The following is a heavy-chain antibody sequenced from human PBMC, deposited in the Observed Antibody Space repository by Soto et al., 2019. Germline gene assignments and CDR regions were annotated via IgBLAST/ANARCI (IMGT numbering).Heavy chain of an antibody. CDR3: ARPWYDDPSGSHPNAPQYVDY. D-gene: IGHD3-22*01. Sequence: SLKIGCKSSGYSFNDVWIGWVHQRPGKGREWMAIMYPGTSETIYSPSFQGRVTISADKSIDTAYLQWRSLKPSDTAIDYCARPWYDDPSGSHPNAPQYVDYWGPGALDTVSS. V-gene: IGHV5-51*07. CDR1: GYSFNDVW. J-gene: IGHJ4*02. CDR2: MYPGTSET.